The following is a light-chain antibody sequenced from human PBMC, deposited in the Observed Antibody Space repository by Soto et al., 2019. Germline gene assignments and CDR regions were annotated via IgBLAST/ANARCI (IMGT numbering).Light chain of an antibody. V-gene: IGKV3-11*01. Sequence: EIVLTQSPATLSLSPGERATLSCRASESVSSYLAWYQQKPGQAPRLLSYDASNRATGIPARFSGSESGTDFTLTISSLEPEDFAVYYCQQRSNWPPWTFGQVTKVDI. CDR2: DAS. J-gene: IGKJ1*01. CDR1: ESVSSY. CDR3: QQRSNWPPWT.